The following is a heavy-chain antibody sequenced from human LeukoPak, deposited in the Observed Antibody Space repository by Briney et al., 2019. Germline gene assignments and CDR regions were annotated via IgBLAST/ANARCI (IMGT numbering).Heavy chain of an antibody. CDR1: GFTFSSYG. V-gene: IGHV3-30*02. Sequence: GGSLRLSCAASGFTFSSYGMHWVRQAPGKVLEWVAFIRYDGSDKYYADSVKGRFTISRDNSKNTLYLQMNSLRAEDTAVYYCAKDEWVAAAGTALTWYYYGMDVWGQGTTVTVSS. CDR3: AKDEWVAAAGTALTWYYYGMDV. J-gene: IGHJ6*02. CDR2: IRYDGSDK. D-gene: IGHD6-13*01.